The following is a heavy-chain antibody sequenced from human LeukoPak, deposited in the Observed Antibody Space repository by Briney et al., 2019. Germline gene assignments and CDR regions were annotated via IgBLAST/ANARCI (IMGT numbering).Heavy chain of an antibody. D-gene: IGHD1-1*01. V-gene: IGHV4-61*08. CDR2: IYYTGST. Sequence: PSQTLSLTCTVSGGSISSGDYYWSWIRQPPGKGLEWIGYIYYTGSTNYNPSLKSRVTISVDTSKNQFSLRLSSVTAADTAVYYCARLTTWVGYCFDYWGQGTLVTVSS. J-gene: IGHJ4*02. CDR3: ARLTTWVGYCFDY. CDR1: GGSISSGDYY.